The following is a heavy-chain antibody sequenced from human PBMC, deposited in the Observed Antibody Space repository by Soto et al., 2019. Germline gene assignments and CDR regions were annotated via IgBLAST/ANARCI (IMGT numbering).Heavy chain of an antibody. CDR3: ARRGYSSSWYYYYYYGMDV. Sequence: QVQLVQSGAEVKKPGASVKVSCKASGYTFTSYDINWVRQATGQGLEWMGWMNPNSGNTGYAQKFQGRVTMTRNTSISTAYMELSSLRSEDTPVYYCARRGYSSSWYYYYYYGMDVWGQGTTVTVSS. CDR1: GYTFTSYD. D-gene: IGHD6-13*01. J-gene: IGHJ6*02. CDR2: MNPNSGNT. V-gene: IGHV1-8*01.